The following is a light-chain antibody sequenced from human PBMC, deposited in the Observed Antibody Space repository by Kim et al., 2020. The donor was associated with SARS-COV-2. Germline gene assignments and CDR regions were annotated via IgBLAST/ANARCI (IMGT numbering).Light chain of an antibody. CDR1: SSDIGANNY. V-gene: IGLV2-14*04. CDR3: TSFTGSGTWV. CDR2: DVS. Sequence: QSITISCTGTSSDIGANNYVSWFQQHPGKVPKVMISDVSERPSGVSNRVSGSKSGNTASLIISGLQPDDEADYYCTSFTGSGTWVFGGGTQLTVL. J-gene: IGLJ3*02.